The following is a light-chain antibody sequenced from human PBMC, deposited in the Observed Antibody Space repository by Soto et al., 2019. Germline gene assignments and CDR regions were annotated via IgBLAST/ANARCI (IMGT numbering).Light chain of an antibody. V-gene: IGLV2-14*01. CDR1: SIGVGGYNC. CDR3: SSYTTSGTPV. Sequence: QSALTQPASVSGSPGQSITISCTGTSIGVGGYNCLSWYQQHPGKAPRVMIYEVSNRPSGVSNRFSGSKSGNTASLTISGLQAEDEADYFCSSYTTSGTPVFGGGTKLTVL. CDR2: EVS. J-gene: IGLJ3*02.